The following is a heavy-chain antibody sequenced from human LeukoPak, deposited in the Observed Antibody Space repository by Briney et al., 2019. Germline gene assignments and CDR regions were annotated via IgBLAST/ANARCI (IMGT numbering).Heavy chain of an antibody. CDR1: GFTFSSYG. Sequence: LRLSCAASGFTFSSYGMHWVRQAPGKGLEWVAVISYDGSNKYYADSVKGRFTISRDNSKNTLYLQMNSLRAEDTAVYYCAKGHSSSPIPDAFDIWGQGTMVTVSS. J-gene: IGHJ3*02. CDR3: AKGHSSSPIPDAFDI. V-gene: IGHV3-30*18. CDR2: ISYDGSNK. D-gene: IGHD6-13*01.